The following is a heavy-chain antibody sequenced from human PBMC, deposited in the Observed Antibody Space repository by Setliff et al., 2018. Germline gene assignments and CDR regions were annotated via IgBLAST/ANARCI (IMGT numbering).Heavy chain of an antibody. J-gene: IGHJ4*02. V-gene: IGHV4-39*01. CDR3: ARHPASGSYYGGSIYYLYH. CDR1: GGSVSSSAYY. D-gene: IGHD1-26*01. Sequence: PSETLSLTCIVSGGSVSSSAYYWAWIRRSPGKGLEWLGSIYYSGSTSYNLSLKSRLSISVDTSKNQFSLTLNFVTAADTAVYYCARHPASGSYYGGSIYYLYHWGQGTLVTAPQ. CDR2: IYYSGST.